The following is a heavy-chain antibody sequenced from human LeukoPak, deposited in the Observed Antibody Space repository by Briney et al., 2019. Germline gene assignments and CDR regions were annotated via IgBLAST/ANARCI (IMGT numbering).Heavy chain of an antibody. D-gene: IGHD6-19*01. CDR1: GYSISSGYY. CDR2: IYYSGSI. CDR3: ARDTIAMAGTYYYYMDV. J-gene: IGHJ6*03. V-gene: IGHV4-38-2*02. Sequence: SETLSLTCTVSGYSISSGYYWGWNRQPPGKGLEWIGSIYYSGSIYYNPSLKSRVTISVDTSRNQFSLKLSSVTAADTAVYYCARDTIAMAGTYYYYMDVWGKGTTVTVSS.